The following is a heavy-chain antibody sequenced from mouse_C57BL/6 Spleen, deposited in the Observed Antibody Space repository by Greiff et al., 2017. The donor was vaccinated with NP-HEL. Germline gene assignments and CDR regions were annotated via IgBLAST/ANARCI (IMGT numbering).Heavy chain of an antibody. CDR3: ARRGYDERYYAMDY. CDR1: GYTFTSYW. V-gene: IGHV1-52*01. J-gene: IGHJ4*01. Sequence: QVQLQQPGAELVRPGSSVKLSCKASGYTFTSYWMHWVKQRPIQGLEWIGNIDPSDSETHYNQKFKDKATLTVDKSSSTAYMQLSSLTSEDSAVYYCARRGYDERYYAMDYWGQGTSVTVSS. CDR2: IDPSDSET. D-gene: IGHD2-2*01.